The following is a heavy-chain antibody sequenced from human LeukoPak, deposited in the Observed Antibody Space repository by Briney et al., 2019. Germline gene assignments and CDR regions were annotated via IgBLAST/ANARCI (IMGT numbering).Heavy chain of an antibody. CDR1: GATFTSYT. Sequence: SVKVSCTASGATFTSYTISWVRQAPGQGLGWRGRIIPILGIATYAPKCQGRATTTADKSTSTAYMELSSLRSEDPAVYYCASNIVVILDAFDIWGQRTMVTVSS. J-gene: IGHJ3*02. V-gene: IGHV1-69*02. CDR3: ASNIVVILDAFDI. CDR2: IIPILGIA. D-gene: IGHD2-21*01.